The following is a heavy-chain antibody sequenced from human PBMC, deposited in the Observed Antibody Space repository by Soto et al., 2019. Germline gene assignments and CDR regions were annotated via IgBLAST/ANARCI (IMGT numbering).Heavy chain of an antibody. CDR3: ARCVSGSWFSHADY. D-gene: IGHD6-13*01. Sequence: ASVNVSCKASGYTFTGYGISWVRQAPGQGLEWMGWISAYNGNTNYAQKLQGRVTMTTDTSTSTAYMELRSLRSDDTAVYYCARCVSGSWFSHADYWGQGALVTVS. CDR1: GYTFTGYG. CDR2: ISAYNGNT. J-gene: IGHJ4*02. V-gene: IGHV1-18*01.